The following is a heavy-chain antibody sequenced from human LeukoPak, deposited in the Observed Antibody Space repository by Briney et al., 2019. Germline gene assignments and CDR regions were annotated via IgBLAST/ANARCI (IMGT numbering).Heavy chain of an antibody. J-gene: IGHJ6*03. CDR3: ARGVVTMLRGVIARNSEYYSYYYMDV. D-gene: IGHD3-10*01. V-gene: IGHV1-2*02. CDR2: INPNSGGR. CDR1: GYSFTGYY. Sequence: ASVKVSCKASGYSFTGYYMHWVRQAPGPGLEWMGWINPNSGGRNYAQKFQGRVSMTRDTSISTAYMELSRLTSDDTAVYYCARGVVTMLRGVIARNSEYYSYYYMDVWGKGTTVTVSS.